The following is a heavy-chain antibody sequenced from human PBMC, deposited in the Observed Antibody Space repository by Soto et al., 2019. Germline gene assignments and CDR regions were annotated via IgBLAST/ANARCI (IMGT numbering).Heavy chain of an antibody. Sequence: ASVKVSCKASGYTFTSYGISWVRQAPGQGLEWMGWISAYNGNTNYAQKVQGRVTMTTDTSTSTAYMDLGSLTSDDTAVYYCVMVDNYVTPTPQDVWGQGTTVTVSS. CDR1: GYTFTSYG. J-gene: IGHJ6*02. CDR3: VMVDNYVTPTPQDV. D-gene: IGHD3-16*01. V-gene: IGHV1-18*01. CDR2: ISAYNGNT.